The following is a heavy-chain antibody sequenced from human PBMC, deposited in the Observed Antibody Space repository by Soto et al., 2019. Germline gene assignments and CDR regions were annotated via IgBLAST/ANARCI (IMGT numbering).Heavy chain of an antibody. CDR2: INPNSGGT. V-gene: IGHV1-2*04. CDR1: GYTFTGYY. J-gene: IGHJ3*02. CDR3: ARDLMYCGGVCSSDAFDI. D-gene: IGHD2-21*02. Sequence: ASVKVSCKASGYTFTGYYMHWVRQAPGQGLEWMGWINPNSGGTNYAQKFQGWVTMTRDTSISTAYMELSRLRSDDTAVYYCARDLMYCGGVCSSDAFDIWGQGTMVTVSS.